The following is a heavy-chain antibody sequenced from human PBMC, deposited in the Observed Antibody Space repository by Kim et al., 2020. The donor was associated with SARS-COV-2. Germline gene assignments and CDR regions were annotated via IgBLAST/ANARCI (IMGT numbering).Heavy chain of an antibody. Sequence: SETLSLTCAVYGGSFSGYYWSWIRQPPGKGLEWIGEINHSGSTNYNPSLKSRVTISVDTSKNQFSLKLSSVTAADTAVYYCARVQDDYGDFGAFDIWGQG. CDR1: GGSFSGYY. CDR3: ARVQDDYGDFGAFDI. D-gene: IGHD4-17*01. V-gene: IGHV4-34*01. CDR2: INHSGST. J-gene: IGHJ3*02.